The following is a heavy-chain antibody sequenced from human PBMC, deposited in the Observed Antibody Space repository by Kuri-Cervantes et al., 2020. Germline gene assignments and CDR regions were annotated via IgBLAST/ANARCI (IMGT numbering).Heavy chain of an antibody. D-gene: IGHD3-10*01. V-gene: IGHV3-21*01. CDR2: ISSSSSYI. CDR3: SRVNLTPNQLCVGELLYEGALDY. J-gene: IGHJ4*01. Sequence: GESMKISCASSGFFFNSYVMTWVRHAPGKGLDWVSSISSSSSYIYYADSMKGRFIISTENAKNSLYLQMNSLGAEGTAVYYCSRVNLTPNQLCVGELLYEGALDYWGQGTLVTVSS. CDR1: GFFFNSYV.